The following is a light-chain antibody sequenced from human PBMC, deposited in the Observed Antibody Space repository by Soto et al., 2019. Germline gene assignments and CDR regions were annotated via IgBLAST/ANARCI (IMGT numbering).Light chain of an antibody. V-gene: IGKV1-5*03. CDR2: EAS. CDR1: QSIKTW. CDR3: QQYITYHT. Sequence: DIQMTQSPSTLSASVGDRVTITCRASQSIKTWLTWYQQRPGKAPKLLIYEASNVESGVPSRFSGSGSGTDVTLTISDLQPEDFATYHCQQYITYHTCGQGTQVDIK. J-gene: IGKJ1*01.